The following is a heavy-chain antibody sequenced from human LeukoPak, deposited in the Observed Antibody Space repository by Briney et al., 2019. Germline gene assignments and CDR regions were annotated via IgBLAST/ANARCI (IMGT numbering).Heavy chain of an antibody. D-gene: IGHD3-10*01. V-gene: IGHV1-24*01. CDR2: FDLEDGET. CDR1: GYTLTELS. CDR3: ATTYLRYYYGSGSYFDL. Sequence: ASVKVSCKVSGYTLTELSMHWVRQAPGKGLEWMGGFDLEDGETIYAQKFQGRVAMTEDTSTDTAYMELSSLRSEDTAVYYCATTYLRYYYGSGSYFDLWGRGTLVTVSS. J-gene: IGHJ2*01.